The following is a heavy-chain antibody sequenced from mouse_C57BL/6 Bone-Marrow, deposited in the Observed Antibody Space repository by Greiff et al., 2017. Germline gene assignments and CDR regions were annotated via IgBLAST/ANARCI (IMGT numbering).Heavy chain of an antibody. CDR2: ILRGGSP. V-gene: IGHV2-5*01. J-gene: IGHJ4*01. D-gene: IGHD1-1*01. CDR1: GFSLTGYG. Sequence: VKLMESGPGLVQPSQSLSITCTVSGFSLTGYGVHWVRPSPGKGLAWLGVILRGGSPDYNAAFMSRLSITKNKSKSQVFFKMNSLKAADTAIYYCAKKGKKLLGGAMDYWGQGTSVTVSS. CDR3: AKKGKKLLGGAMDY.